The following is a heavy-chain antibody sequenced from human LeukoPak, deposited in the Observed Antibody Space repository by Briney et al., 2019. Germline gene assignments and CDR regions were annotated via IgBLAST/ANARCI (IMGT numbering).Heavy chain of an antibody. CDR2: VYYSGST. D-gene: IGHD3-3*01. Sequence: SETLSLTCTVSGGSISSYYWSWIRQPPGKGLEWIGYVYYSGSTNYNPSLKSRVTISVDTSKNQFSLKLSSVTAADTAVYYCARATPGFNYDFWSGYYTYFDYWGQGTLVTVSS. V-gene: IGHV4-59*01. J-gene: IGHJ4*02. CDR1: GGSISSYY. CDR3: ARATPGFNYDFWSGYYTYFDY.